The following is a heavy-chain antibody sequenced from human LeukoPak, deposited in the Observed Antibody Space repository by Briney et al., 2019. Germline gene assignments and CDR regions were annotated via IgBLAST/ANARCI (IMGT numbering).Heavy chain of an antibody. Sequence: ASVTVSFKVSVYTLTELSMHWVRQAPGKGREWMGGFDPEDGETIYAQKFQGRVTMTEDTSTDTAYMELSSLRSEDTAVYYCATTRIAAAGTPAKYYYYMDVWGKGTTVTVSS. V-gene: IGHV1-24*01. J-gene: IGHJ6*03. CDR1: VYTLTELS. CDR2: FDPEDGET. CDR3: ATTRIAAAGTPAKYYYYMDV. D-gene: IGHD6-13*01.